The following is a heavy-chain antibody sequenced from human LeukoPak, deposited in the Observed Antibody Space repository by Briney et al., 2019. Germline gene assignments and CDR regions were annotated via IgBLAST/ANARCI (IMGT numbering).Heavy chain of an antibody. J-gene: IGHJ5*02. Sequence: KSSETLSLTCAVYGGSFSGYYWSWIRQPPGKGLEWIGEINHSGSTNYNPSLKSRVTISVDTSKNQFSLKLSSVTAADTAVYYCARAVAGTASSHAWFDPWGRGTLVTVSS. D-gene: IGHD6-19*01. CDR1: GGSFSGYY. CDR2: INHSGST. V-gene: IGHV4-34*01. CDR3: ARAVAGTASSHAWFDP.